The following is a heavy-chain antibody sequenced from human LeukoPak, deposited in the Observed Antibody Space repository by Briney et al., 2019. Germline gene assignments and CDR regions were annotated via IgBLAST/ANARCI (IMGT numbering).Heavy chain of an antibody. CDR3: AKDRGYDSSGPFDH. CDR1: GFTFDDYA. CDR2: ISWNRGSI. Sequence: GGSLRLSCAASGFTFDDYAMHWVRQAPGKGLEWASGISWNRGSIGYADSVKGRFTISRDNAKNSLYLQMNSLRAEDTALYYCAKDRGYDSSGPFDHWGQGTLVTVSS. V-gene: IGHV3-9*01. J-gene: IGHJ4*02. D-gene: IGHD3-22*01.